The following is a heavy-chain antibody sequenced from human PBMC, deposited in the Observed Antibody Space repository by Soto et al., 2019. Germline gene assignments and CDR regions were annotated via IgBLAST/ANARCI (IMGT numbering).Heavy chain of an antibody. D-gene: IGHD3-10*01. CDR3: ARGFDYYGSGSYYMRGNWFDP. Sequence: QVQLQESGPGLVKPSQTLSLTCTVAGGSISSGGYYWSWIRQHPGKGLEWIGYIYYSGRTYYNPSLKSRVTISVDTSKNQFSLKLSSVTAADTAVYYCARGFDYYGSGSYYMRGNWFDPWGQGTLVTVSS. J-gene: IGHJ5*02. CDR1: GGSISSGGYY. V-gene: IGHV4-31*03. CDR2: IYYSGRT.